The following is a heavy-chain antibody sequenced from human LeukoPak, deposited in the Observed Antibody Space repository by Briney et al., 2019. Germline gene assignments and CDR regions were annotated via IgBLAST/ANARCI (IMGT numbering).Heavy chain of an antibody. D-gene: IGHD3-9*01. CDR1: GFTFSSYA. Sequence: GGSLRLSCAASGFTFSSYAMSWVRQAPGKGLEWVSAISGSGGSTYYADSVKGRLTISRDNSKNTLYLQMNSLRAEDTAVYYCAKDRYYDILTGRAPFDYWGQGTLVTVSS. V-gene: IGHV3-23*01. CDR2: ISGSGGST. CDR3: AKDRYYDILTGRAPFDY. J-gene: IGHJ4*02.